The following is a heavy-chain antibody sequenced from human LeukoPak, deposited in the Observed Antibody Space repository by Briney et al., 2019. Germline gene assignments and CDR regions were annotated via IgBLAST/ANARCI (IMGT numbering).Heavy chain of an antibody. Sequence: QPGGSLRLSCAASGFTFSSYAMSWVRQALGKGLEWVSAISGSGGSTYYADSVKGRFTISRDNSKNTLYLQMNSLRAEDTAVYYCAKVTERFLEWLSPFDYWGQGTLVTVSS. CDR1: GFTFSSYA. CDR3: AKVTERFLEWLSPFDY. J-gene: IGHJ4*02. CDR2: ISGSGGST. D-gene: IGHD3-3*01. V-gene: IGHV3-23*01.